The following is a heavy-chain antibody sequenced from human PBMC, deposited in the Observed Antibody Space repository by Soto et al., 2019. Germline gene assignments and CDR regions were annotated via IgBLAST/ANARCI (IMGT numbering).Heavy chain of an antibody. J-gene: IGHJ4*02. CDR2: IIPILGIA. Sequence: QVQLVQSGAEVKKPGSSVKVSCKASGGTFSSYTISWVRQAPGQGLEWMGRIIPILGIANYAQKFQGRVTITADKSTSTAYMELSSLRSEDTAVYYCARAGPDYYGSGSHPPGWGQGTLVTVSS. V-gene: IGHV1-69*02. D-gene: IGHD3-10*01. CDR1: GGTFSSYT. CDR3: ARAGPDYYGSGSHPPG.